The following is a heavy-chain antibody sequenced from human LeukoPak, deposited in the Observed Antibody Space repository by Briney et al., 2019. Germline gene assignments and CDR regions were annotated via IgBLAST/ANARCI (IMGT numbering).Heavy chain of an antibody. J-gene: IGHJ1*01. CDR2: ISAYNGNT. V-gene: IGHV1-18*01. D-gene: IGHD6-13*01. Sequence: GASVKVSCKASGGTFSSYAISWVRQAPGQGLEWMGWISAYNGNTNYAQKLQGRVTMTTDTSTSTAYMELRSLRSDDTAVYYCARDRRAVPLAGIWGQGTLVTVSS. CDR3: ARDRRAVPLAGI. CDR1: GGTFSSYA.